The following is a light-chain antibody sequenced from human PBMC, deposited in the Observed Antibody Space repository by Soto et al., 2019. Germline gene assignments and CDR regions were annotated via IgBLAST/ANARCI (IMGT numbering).Light chain of an antibody. J-gene: IGKJ1*01. V-gene: IGKV1-5*01. CDR1: QSISTW. CDR3: QQYYDFRT. CDR2: DAS. Sequence: DIHMTQSPSTLSATVGDRVTITCRASQSISTWLAWYQQKPGKAPKLLIYDASSLEVGVPSRFSGSGSRTEFTLTISSLQPNDYGTYYCQQYYDFRTFXQGTKVDIK.